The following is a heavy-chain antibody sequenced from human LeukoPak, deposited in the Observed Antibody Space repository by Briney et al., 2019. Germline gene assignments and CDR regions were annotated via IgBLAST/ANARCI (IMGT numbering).Heavy chain of an antibody. D-gene: IGHD2-2*02. J-gene: IGHJ4*02. CDR2: FDPEDGET. V-gene: IGHV1-24*01. CDR3: ATGYCSSTSCYSLFDY. Sequence: ASVKVSCKVSGYTLTELSMHWVRQAPGKGLEWMGGFDPEDGETIYAQKFQGRVTMTEDTSTDTAYMELSSLRSEDTAVYYCATGYCSSTSCYSLFDYWGQGTLVTVSS. CDR1: GYTLTELS.